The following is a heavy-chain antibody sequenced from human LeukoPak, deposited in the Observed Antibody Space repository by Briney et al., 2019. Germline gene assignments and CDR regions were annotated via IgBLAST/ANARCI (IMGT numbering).Heavy chain of an antibody. Sequence: GGSLRLSCAAPGFTISRSSMHWVRQAPGKGLEFVSAISRSGGNTYYANSVKGRFTISRDTSKNTLYLQVGSLRVEDMAVYYCARVGDRSGNGYSHWGQGTLVTVSS. V-gene: IGHV3-64*01. CDR3: ARVGDRSGNGYSH. CDR1: GFTISRSS. CDR2: ISRSGGNT. D-gene: IGHD2-2*03. J-gene: IGHJ4*02.